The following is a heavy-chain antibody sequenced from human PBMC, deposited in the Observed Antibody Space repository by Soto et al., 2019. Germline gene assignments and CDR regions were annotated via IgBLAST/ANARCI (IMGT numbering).Heavy chain of an antibody. V-gene: IGHV3-33*01. D-gene: IGHD4-17*01. CDR1: GFTFSSYG. CDR3: ARLIDYGGNSPIYYYYDMDV. Sequence: QVQLVESGGGVVQPGRSLRLSCAASGFTFSSYGMHWVRQAPGKGLEWVAIIYYDGSKKYYADSVKGRFTISRDNSKNTLYLQMNSLRAEDTALSYCARLIDYGGNSPIYYYYDMDVWGRGTTVTVSS. CDR2: IYYDGSKK. J-gene: IGHJ6*02.